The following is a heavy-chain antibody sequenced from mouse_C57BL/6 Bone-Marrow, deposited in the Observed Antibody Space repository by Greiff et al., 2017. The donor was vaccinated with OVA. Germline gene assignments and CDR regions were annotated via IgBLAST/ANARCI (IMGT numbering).Heavy chain of an antibody. Sequence: QVQLQQSGPGLVQPSQSLSITCTVSGFSLTSYGVHWVRQSPGKGLEWLGVIWRGGSTDYNADFMSRLSITKDNSKSQVFFKMNSLQADDTAIYYCVKNDYYDYFYYYAMDYWGQGTSVPVSS. D-gene: IGHD2-4*01. J-gene: IGHJ4*01. CDR2: IWRGGST. V-gene: IGHV2-5*01. CDR3: VKNDYYDYFYYYAMDY. CDR1: GFSLTSYG.